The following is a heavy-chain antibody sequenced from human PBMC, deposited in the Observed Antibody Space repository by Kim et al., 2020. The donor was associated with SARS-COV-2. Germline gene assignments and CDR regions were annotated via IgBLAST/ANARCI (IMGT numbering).Heavy chain of an antibody. CDR2: IYYSGST. Sequence: SETLSLTCTVSGGSISSYYWSWIRQPPGKGLEWIGYIYYSGSTNYNPSLKSRVTISVDTSKNQFSLKLSSVTAADTAVYSCARDSMVRGPRAAFDIWGQG. D-gene: IGHD3-10*01. CDR3: ARDSMVRGPRAAFDI. CDR1: GGSISSYY. J-gene: IGHJ3*02. V-gene: IGHV4-59*01.